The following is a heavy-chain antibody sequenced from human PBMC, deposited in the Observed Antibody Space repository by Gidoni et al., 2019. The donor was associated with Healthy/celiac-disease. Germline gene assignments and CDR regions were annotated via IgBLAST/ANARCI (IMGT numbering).Heavy chain of an antibody. D-gene: IGHD4-17*01. CDR1: AFSLSNARMG. CDR2: IFSNDEK. Sequence: QVPLKESGPVLVKPTETLPLTCTVSAFSLSNARMGVSWIRQPPGKALEWLAHIFSNDEKSYSTSLKSRLTISKDTSKSQVVLTMTNMDPVDTATDYCARITVTNDAFDIWGQGTMVTVSS. V-gene: IGHV2-26*01. CDR3: ARITVTNDAFDI. J-gene: IGHJ3*02.